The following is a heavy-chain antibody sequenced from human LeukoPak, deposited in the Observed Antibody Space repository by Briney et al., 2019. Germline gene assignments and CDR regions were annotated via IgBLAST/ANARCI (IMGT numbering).Heavy chain of an antibody. D-gene: IGHD2-8*01. CDR3: AKDFCTNGVCPEYFQH. V-gene: IGHV3-30*02. CDR1: GFTFSSYG. CDR2: IRYDGSNK. J-gene: IGHJ1*01. Sequence: PGGSLRLSCAASGFTFSSYGMHWVRQAPGKGLEWVAFIRYDGSNKYYADSVKGRFTISRDNSKNTLYLQMNSLRAEDTAVYYCAKDFCTNGVCPEYFQHWGQGTLVTVSS.